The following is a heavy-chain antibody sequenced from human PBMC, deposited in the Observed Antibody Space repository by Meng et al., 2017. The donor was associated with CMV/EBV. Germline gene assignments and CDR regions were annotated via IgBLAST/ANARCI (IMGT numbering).Heavy chain of an antibody. Sequence: QVPRQESGPGLVEPSWTLSLTCSCSGGFFSGFFWTWIRQPAGKGLEWIGRIYSTGGTNYNPSFESRVTISLDGSNNQFSLKLNSVTAADTAIYYCARERGDDSGYNFDSWGQGTLVTVSS. CDR2: IYSTGGT. D-gene: IGHD3-22*01. V-gene: IGHV4-4*07. CDR3: ARERGDDSGYNFDS. J-gene: IGHJ4*02. CDR1: GGFFSGFF.